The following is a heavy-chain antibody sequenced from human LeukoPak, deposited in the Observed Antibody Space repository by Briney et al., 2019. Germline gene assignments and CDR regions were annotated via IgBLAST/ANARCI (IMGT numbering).Heavy chain of an antibody. CDR3: ARDNVLLWFGGKNWFDP. D-gene: IGHD3-10*01. CDR2: ISSSSSYI. J-gene: IGHJ5*02. Sequence: GGSLRLSCAASGFTFSSYSMNWVRQAPGKGLEWVSSISSSSSYIYYADSVKSRFTISRDNAKSSLYLQMNSLRAEDTAVYYCARDNVLLWFGGKNWFDPWGQGTLVTVSS. CDR1: GFTFSSYS. V-gene: IGHV3-21*01.